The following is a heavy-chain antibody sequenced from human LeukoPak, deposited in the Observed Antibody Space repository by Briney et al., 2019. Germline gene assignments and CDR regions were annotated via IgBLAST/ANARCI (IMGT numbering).Heavy chain of an antibody. V-gene: IGHV4-59*01. J-gene: IGHJ6*03. CDR1: GGSISSYY. CDR3: ARVEEGYGSGRRENYYYYMDV. D-gene: IGHD3-10*01. Sequence: SETLSLTCTVSGGSISSYYWTWIRQPPGKGLEWIGYIYYSGSTNYNPSLKSRVTISVDTSKNQFSLKLSSVTAADTAVYYCARVEEGYGSGRRENYYYYMDVWGKGTTVTISS. CDR2: IYYSGST.